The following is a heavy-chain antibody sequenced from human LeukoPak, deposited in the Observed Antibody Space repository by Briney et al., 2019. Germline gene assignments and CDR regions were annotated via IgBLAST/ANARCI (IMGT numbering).Heavy chain of an antibody. CDR2: ISSSGSTI. Sequence: GGSLRLPCAASGFTFSDYYMSWIRQAPGKGLEWVSYISSSGSTIYYADSVKGRFTISRDNAKNSLYLQMNSLRAEDTAVYYCARDTYYYDSSGYYGDPWGQGTLVTVSS. J-gene: IGHJ5*02. D-gene: IGHD3-22*01. CDR1: GFTFSDYY. CDR3: ARDTYYYDSSGYYGDP. V-gene: IGHV3-11*04.